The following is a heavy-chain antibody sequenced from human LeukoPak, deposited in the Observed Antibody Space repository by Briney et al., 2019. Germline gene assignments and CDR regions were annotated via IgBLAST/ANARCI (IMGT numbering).Heavy chain of an antibody. J-gene: IGHJ4*02. Sequence: ASVKVSCKASGYTFRGYYIHWVRQAPGQGLEWMGRINPNSGGTNYAQKFQGRVTMTRDTSISTAYMELSMLTSDDTAVYYCARGLDLGGYCSSTSCRYFDYWGQGTLVTVSS. CDR1: GYTFRGYY. CDR2: INPNSGGT. V-gene: IGHV1-2*06. CDR3: ARGLDLGGYCSSTSCRYFDY. D-gene: IGHD2-2*03.